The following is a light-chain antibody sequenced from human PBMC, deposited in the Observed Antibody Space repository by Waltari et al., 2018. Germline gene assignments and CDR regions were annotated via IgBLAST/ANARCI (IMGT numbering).Light chain of an antibody. Sequence: EIVVTQSPATLSVSPGERVTLSCRASQNVGTSLAWYQQKPGQTPRLLIFGAYSRASGVPARFSGSGSGTDFTLAISSLQSEDCAVYYCQQYEDWPRHSFGGGTKVQIE. V-gene: IGKV3-15*01. J-gene: IGKJ4*01. CDR2: GAY. CDR3: QQYEDWPRHS. CDR1: QNVGTS.